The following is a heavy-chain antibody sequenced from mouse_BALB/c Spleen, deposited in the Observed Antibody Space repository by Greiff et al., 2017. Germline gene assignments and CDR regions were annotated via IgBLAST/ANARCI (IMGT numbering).Heavy chain of an antibody. CDR2: IYPGDGDT. V-gene: IGHV1-82*01. Sequence: VQLQQSGPELVKPGASVKVSCKASGYAFSSSWMNWVKQRPGQGLEWIGRIYPGDGDTNYNGKFKGKATLTTDKSSSTAYMQLSRLTSEDSAVYFCARLGGYESYFDYWGQGTTLTVSS. J-gene: IGHJ2*01. CDR1: GYAFSSSW. D-gene: IGHD2-2*01. CDR3: ARLGGYESYFDY.